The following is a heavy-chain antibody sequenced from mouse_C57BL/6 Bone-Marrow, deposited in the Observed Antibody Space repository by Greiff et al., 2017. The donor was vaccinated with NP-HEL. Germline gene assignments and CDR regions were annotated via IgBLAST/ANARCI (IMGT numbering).Heavy chain of an antibody. Sequence: EVQRVESGPVLVKPGASVKMSCKASGYTFTDYYMNWVKQSHGKSLEWIGVINPYNGGTSYNQKFKGKATLTVDKSSSTAYMELNSLTSEDSAVYYCARPLYYYGSSYPWYFDVWGTGTTVTVSS. CDR1: GYTFTDYY. D-gene: IGHD1-1*01. J-gene: IGHJ1*03. V-gene: IGHV1-19*01. CDR3: ARPLYYYGSSYPWYFDV. CDR2: INPYNGGT.